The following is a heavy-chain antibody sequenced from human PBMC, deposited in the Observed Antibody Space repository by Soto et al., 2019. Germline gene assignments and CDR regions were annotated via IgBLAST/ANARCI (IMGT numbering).Heavy chain of an antibody. CDR2: ISAYNGNT. CDR3: ARDGSSSWYANYYYYGMDV. V-gene: IGHV1-18*01. Sequence: ASVKVSCKASGYTFTSYGISWVRQAPGQGLEWMGWISAYNGNTNYAQKLQGRVTMTTDTSTSTAYMELGSLRSDDTAVYYCARDGSSSWYANYYYYGMDVWGQGTTVTVSS. D-gene: IGHD6-13*01. J-gene: IGHJ6*02. CDR1: GYTFTSYG.